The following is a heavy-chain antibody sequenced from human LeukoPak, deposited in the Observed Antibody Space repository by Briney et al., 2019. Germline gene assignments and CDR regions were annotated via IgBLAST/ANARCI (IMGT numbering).Heavy chain of an antibody. Sequence: TGGSLRLSCAASGFTFSSFWMHWVRQAPGKGLVWVSRIKSDGSITSYADSVKGRFTISRDNAKNTLYLQMNSLRDEDTAVYYCARGDYFDYWGQGTLVTVSS. CDR1: GFTFSSFW. V-gene: IGHV3-74*01. CDR3: ARGDYFDY. J-gene: IGHJ4*02. CDR2: IKSDGSIT.